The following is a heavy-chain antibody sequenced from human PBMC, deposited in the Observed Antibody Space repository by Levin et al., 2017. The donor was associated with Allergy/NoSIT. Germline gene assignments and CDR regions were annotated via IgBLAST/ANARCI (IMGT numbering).Heavy chain of an antibody. CDR2: IWYDGSNK. CDR3: ARGAADGTYHYYYYMDV. J-gene: IGHJ6*03. V-gene: IGHV3-33*01. D-gene: IGHD6-13*01. Sequence: PGGSLRLSCAASGFTFSSFGIHWVRQAPGKGLEWVALIWYDGSNKYYADSVKGRFTISRDNPKNTLYLQVNSLRAEDTAVDDCARGAADGTYHYYYYMDVWGKGTTVTVSS. CDR1: GFTFSSFG.